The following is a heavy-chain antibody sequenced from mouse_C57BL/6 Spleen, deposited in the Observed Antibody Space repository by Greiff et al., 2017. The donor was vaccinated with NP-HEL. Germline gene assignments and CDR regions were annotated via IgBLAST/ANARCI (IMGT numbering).Heavy chain of an antibody. V-gene: IGHV1-50*01. CDR3: ARIRYGSSGFDY. J-gene: IGHJ2*01. CDR1: GYTFTSYW. Sequence: QVQLQQSGAELVKPGASVKLSCKASGYTFTSYWMQWVKQRPGQGLEWIGEIDPSDSYTNYNQKFKGKATLTVDTSSSTAYMQLSSLTSEDSAVYYCARIRYGSSGFDYWGQGTTLTVSS. CDR2: IDPSDSYT. D-gene: IGHD1-1*01.